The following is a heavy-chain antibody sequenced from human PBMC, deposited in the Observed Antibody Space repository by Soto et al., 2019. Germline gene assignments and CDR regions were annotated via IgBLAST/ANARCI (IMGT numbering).Heavy chain of an antibody. D-gene: IGHD3-3*01. CDR3: ARATIFGVARKRDPYYYFDY. Sequence: QVQLVQSGAEVKKPGSSVKVSCKASGGTFSSYAISWVRQAPGQGLEWMGGIIPIFGTANYAQKLQGRVTITADESTSTAYIELSSLRSEDTAVYYCARATIFGVARKRDPYYYFDYWCQGTLVTVSS. CDR1: GGTFSSYA. V-gene: IGHV1-69*01. CDR2: IIPIFGTA. J-gene: IGHJ4*02.